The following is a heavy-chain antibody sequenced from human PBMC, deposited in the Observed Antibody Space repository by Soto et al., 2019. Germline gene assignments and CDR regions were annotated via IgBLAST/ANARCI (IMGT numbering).Heavy chain of an antibody. D-gene: IGHD4-17*01. V-gene: IGHV3-15*01. CDR3: NTGGGDYEGGHYYYMDV. J-gene: IGHJ6*03. CDR2: IKSNTDGGTT. CDR1: GFAFNTAW. Sequence: EVQLVESGGGLVKPGGSLRLSCAASGFAFNTAWMTWVRQAPGKGLECIGRIKSNTDGGTTDYIAPVKGRFTISRDDSENTLYLQMNSLQTDDTAVYYCNTGGGDYEGGHYYYMDVWGKGTTVTVSS.